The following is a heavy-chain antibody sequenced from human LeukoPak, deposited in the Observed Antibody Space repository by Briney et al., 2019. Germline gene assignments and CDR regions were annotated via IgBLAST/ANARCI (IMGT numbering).Heavy chain of an antibody. V-gene: IGHV1-46*01. CDR2: INPSGVST. CDR1: GYIITSYY. CDR3: ASRGLISDAFDI. D-gene: IGHD3-16*01. J-gene: IGHJ3*02. Sequence: ASVKVSFKASGYIITSYYMHWVRQAPGQGLEWMGIINPSGVSTSYAQKFQGRVTMTRDMSTSTVYMELSSLRSEDTAVYYCASRGLISDAFDIWGQGTMVTVSS.